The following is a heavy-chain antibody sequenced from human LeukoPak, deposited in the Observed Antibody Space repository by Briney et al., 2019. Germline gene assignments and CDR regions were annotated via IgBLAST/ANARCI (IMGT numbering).Heavy chain of an antibody. CDR2: IDSSGSTI. D-gene: IGHD3-16*02. Sequence: PGGSLRLSCAASGFTFSRYSMNWVRQAPGRGLEWVSYIDSSGSTIYYTDSVKGRLTISRDNAKNSLFLQMVSLRADDTAVYYCARDPSEHYGGSDHLFDIWGQGTMVSVSS. V-gene: IGHV3-48*01. CDR1: GFTFSRYS. CDR3: ARDPSEHYGGSDHLFDI. J-gene: IGHJ3*02.